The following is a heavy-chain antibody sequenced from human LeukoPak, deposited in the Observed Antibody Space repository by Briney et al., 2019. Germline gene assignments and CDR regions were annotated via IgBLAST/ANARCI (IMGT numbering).Heavy chain of an antibody. D-gene: IGHD5-12*01. CDR3: ARGRGYEYYYYYMDV. J-gene: IGHJ6*03. CDR1: GGTFSSYA. Sequence: ASVKVSCKASGGTFSSYAISWVRQAPGQGLEWMGGIIPIFGTANYAQKFQGRVTITADESTSTAYMELSSLRSEDTAVYYCARGRGYEYYYYYMDVWGKGTTVTVSS. V-gene: IGHV1-69*13. CDR2: IIPIFGTA.